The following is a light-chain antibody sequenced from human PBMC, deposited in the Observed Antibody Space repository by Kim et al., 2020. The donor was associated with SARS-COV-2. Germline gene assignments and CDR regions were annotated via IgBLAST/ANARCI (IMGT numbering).Light chain of an antibody. V-gene: IGKV1-33*01. Sequence: AAIGDRVTITCRASQDINKNLNWYQQKPGTAPRVLISDASYLERGVPSRFSGSGSGSEYSLTINSLQPEDISTYYCQQYGNLPLTFGGGTKVDIK. CDR2: DAS. CDR3: QQYGNLPLT. CDR1: QDINKN. J-gene: IGKJ4*01.